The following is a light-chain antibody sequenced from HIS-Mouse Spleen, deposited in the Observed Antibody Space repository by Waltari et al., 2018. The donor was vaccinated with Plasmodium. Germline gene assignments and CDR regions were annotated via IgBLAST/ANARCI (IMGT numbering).Light chain of an antibody. V-gene: IGLV3-19*01. J-gene: IGLJ3*02. CDR2: GKN. Sequence: SSELTQDPAVSVALGQTVGITCQGDSLRSYYASWYQQKPGQAPVLVIYGKNNRPSGSPDRFSGSSSGNTASLTITGAQVEDEADYYCNSRDSSGNHWVFGGGTKLTVL. CDR3: NSRDSSGNHWV. CDR1: SLRSYY.